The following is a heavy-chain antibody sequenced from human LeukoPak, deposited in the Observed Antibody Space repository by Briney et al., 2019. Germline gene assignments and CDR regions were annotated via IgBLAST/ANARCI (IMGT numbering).Heavy chain of an antibody. J-gene: IGHJ3*02. Sequence: GGSLRLSCAASGFTFSSYAMSWVRQAPGKGLEWVSAISGSGGSTYYADSVKGRFTISRDNSKNTLYLQMNSLRAEDTAVYYCAKDLEPPHDFWSGYYTLRAFDIWGQGTMVTVSS. CDR1: GFTFSSYA. V-gene: IGHV3-23*01. CDR2: ISGSGGST. CDR3: AKDLEPPHDFWSGYYTLRAFDI. D-gene: IGHD3-3*01.